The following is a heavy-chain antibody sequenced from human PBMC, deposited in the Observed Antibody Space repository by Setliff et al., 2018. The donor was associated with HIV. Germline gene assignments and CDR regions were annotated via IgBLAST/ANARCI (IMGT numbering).Heavy chain of an antibody. D-gene: IGHD3-22*01. CDR3: AINYYDSSGFAFDI. Sequence: QAGGSLRLSCAASGFTFSSYEMNWVRQAPGKGLQWVSYISSSGSTKYYADSVKGRFTISRDNADNSLYLRMNSLRADDTALYYCAINYYDSSGFAFDIWGQGTMVTVSS. CDR1: GFTFSSYE. CDR2: ISSSGSTK. V-gene: IGHV3-48*03. J-gene: IGHJ3*02.